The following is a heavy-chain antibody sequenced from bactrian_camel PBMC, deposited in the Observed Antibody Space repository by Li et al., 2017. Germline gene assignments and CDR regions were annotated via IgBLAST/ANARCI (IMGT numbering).Heavy chain of an antibody. V-gene: IGHV3S53*01. D-gene: IGHD6*01. CDR3: AEGRGSRGEHCYSLNY. CDR1: EYTYNTYC. CDR2: IDSEDIT. J-gene: IGHJ4*01. Sequence: HVQLVESGGGSVQAGGSLRLSCVASEYTYNTYCMGWFRQAPGKERGGVATIDSEDITSYSDSVKGRFTISQDNARNTVYLQMNNLQPEDTATYYCAEGRGSRGEHCYSLNYWGQGTQVTVS.